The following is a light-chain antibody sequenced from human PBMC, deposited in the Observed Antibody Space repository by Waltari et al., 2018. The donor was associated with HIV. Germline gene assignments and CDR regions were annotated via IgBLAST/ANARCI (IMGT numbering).Light chain of an antibody. J-gene: IGLJ2*01. CDR2: RDN. CDR3: AAWDDSLSALV. V-gene: IGLV1-47*01. CDR1: SSNVGSTY. Sequence: QSVLTQPPSVSGTPGQRVTISCSGSSSNVGSTYVYWYQQLPGTAPKPLIYRDNQRPSGVPDRFSCAKSGTSASLAISGLRSEDEADYHCAAWDDSLSALVFGGGTKLAVL.